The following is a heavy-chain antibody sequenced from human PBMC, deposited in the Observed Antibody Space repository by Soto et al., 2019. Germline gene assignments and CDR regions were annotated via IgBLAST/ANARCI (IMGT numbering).Heavy chain of an antibody. V-gene: IGHV4-59*01. J-gene: IGHJ4*02. D-gene: IGHD3-22*01. CDR1: GGSISSYY. CDR2: IYYSGST. CDR3: ARVDNSSGYLYYFDY. Sequence: ETLSLTCTVSGGSISSYYWSWIRQPPGKGLEWIGYIYYSGSTNYNPSLKSRVTISVDTSKNQFSLKLSSVTAADTAVYYCARVDNSSGYLYYFDYWGQGTLVTVSS.